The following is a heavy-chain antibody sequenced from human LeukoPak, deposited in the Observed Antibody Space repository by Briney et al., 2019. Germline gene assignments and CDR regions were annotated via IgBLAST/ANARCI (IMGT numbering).Heavy chain of an antibody. V-gene: IGHV4-39*07. CDR1: GGSISSSSYY. Sequence: SETLSLTCTVSGGSISSSSYYWGWIRQPPGKGLEWIGSIYYSGSTYYNPSLKSRVTISVDTSKNQFSLKLSSVTAADTAVYYCARDGGYCSSTSCYGGLWFDPWGQGTLVTVSS. D-gene: IGHD2-2*01. CDR2: IYYSGST. J-gene: IGHJ5*02. CDR3: ARDGGYCSSTSCYGGLWFDP.